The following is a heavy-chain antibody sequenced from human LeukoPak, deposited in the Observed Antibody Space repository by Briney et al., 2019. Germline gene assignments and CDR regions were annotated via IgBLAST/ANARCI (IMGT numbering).Heavy chain of an antibody. V-gene: IGHV1-69*06. D-gene: IGHD4-17*01. CDR1: GGTFSSYA. J-gene: IGHJ4*02. Sequence: ASVKVSCKASGGTFSSYAISWVRQAPGQGLEWMGGIIPIFGTANYAQKFQGRVTITADKSTSTAYMELSSLRSEDTAVYYCARDDMTTVTDFDYWGQGTLVTVSS. CDR3: ARDDMTTVTDFDY. CDR2: IIPIFGTA.